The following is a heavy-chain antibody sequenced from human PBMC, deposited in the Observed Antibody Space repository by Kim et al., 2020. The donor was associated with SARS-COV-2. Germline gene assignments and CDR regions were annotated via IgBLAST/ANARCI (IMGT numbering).Heavy chain of an antibody. V-gene: IGHV4-59*01. J-gene: IGHJ6*02. CDR1: GGSITSYY. D-gene: IGHD1-1*01. CDR2: IYYSGST. Sequence: SETLSLTCTVSGGSITSYYWSWIRQSPGKGLEWIGYIYYSGSTNYNPSLNSRVTMSVDTSKNQFSLNLGSVTAADTAVYYCAGGRHNRYGMDVWGQGTTVTVSS. CDR3: AGGRHNRYGMDV.